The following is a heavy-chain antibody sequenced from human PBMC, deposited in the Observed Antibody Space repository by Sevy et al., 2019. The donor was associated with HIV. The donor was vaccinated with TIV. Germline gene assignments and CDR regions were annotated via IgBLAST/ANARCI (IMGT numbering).Heavy chain of an antibody. CDR1: GFTFSRYW. J-gene: IGHJ6*02. Sequence: GGSLRLSCAASGFTFSRYWMSWVRQAPGKGLEWVANIKLDGSEKDYVDSVKGRFTISRDNAKNSLYLQMNSLRGEDTAMYDCARDCNSATCLWGMDVWGQGTTVTVSS. V-gene: IGHV3-7*03. D-gene: IGHD1-26*01. CDR3: ARDCNSATCLWGMDV. CDR2: IKLDGSEK.